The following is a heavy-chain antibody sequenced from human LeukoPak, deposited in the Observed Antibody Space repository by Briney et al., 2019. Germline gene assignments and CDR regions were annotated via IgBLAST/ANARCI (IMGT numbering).Heavy chain of an antibody. Sequence: SETLSLTCTVSGGSISSSSYYWAWIRQPPGKGLEWIGSIHYGGTTHYNPSLQSRVTISADTSKNQFALDLRSVIAADTAVYYCTRDIGDFVSDFWGQGTLVTVSS. CDR2: IHYGGTT. J-gene: IGHJ4*02. D-gene: IGHD2-21*02. V-gene: IGHV4-39*02. CDR3: TRDIGDFVSDF. CDR1: GGSISSSSYY.